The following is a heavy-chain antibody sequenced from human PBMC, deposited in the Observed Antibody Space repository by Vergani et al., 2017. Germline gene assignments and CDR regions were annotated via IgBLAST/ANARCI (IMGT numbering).Heavy chain of an antibody. CDR3: ARLPRGPWNFDL. CDR1: GFTFEDYA. J-gene: IGHJ2*01. CDR2: INWNSGTI. V-gene: IGHV3-9*01. Sequence: EVQLVESGGGLVQPGRSLRLSCAASGFTFEDYAMHWVRQAPGKGLEWVSGINWNSGTIDYADSVKGRFTISRDNAKNSLYLQMNSLRAEDTAVYYCARLPRGPWNFDLWGRGTLITVSS.